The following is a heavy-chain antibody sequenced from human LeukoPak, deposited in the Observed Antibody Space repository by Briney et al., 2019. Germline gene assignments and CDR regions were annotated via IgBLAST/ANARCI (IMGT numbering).Heavy chain of an antibody. D-gene: IGHD1-26*01. Sequence: PGGSLRLSCAASGFTFSSYSMNWVRQAPGEGLEWVSSISSSSSYIYYADSVKGRFTISRDNAKNSLYLQMNSLRAEDTAVYYCARQLQWELASLDYWGQGTLVTVSS. CDR1: GFTFSSYS. V-gene: IGHV3-21*01. CDR3: ARQLQWELASLDY. J-gene: IGHJ4*02. CDR2: ISSSSSYI.